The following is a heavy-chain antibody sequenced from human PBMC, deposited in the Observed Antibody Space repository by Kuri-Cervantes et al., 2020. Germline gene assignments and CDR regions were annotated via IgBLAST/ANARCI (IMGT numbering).Heavy chain of an antibody. D-gene: IGHD3-3*01. CDR3: ARAGMGVGSYYDFWSGLEYDYVMDV. CDR2: INPNSGGT. J-gene: IGHJ6*02. Sequence: ASVKVSCKASGYTFTGYYMHWVRQAPGQGLEWMGWINPNSGGTNYAQKFQGRVTITRDTSISTAYMELSRLRSDVTAVYYCARAGMGVGSYYDFWSGLEYDYVMDVWGQGTTVTVSS. V-gene: IGHV1-2*02. CDR1: GYTFTGYY.